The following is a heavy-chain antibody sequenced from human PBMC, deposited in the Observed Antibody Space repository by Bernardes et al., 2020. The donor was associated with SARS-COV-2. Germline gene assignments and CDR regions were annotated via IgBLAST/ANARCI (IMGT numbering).Heavy chain of an antibody. Sequence: ASVKVSCKASGYTFTGYYMHWVRQAPGQGLEWMGWINPNSGGTNYAQKFQGWVTMTRDTSISTAYMELSRLRSDDTAVYYCARGEEQLAAYYYYGMDVWGQGTTVTVSS. V-gene: IGHV1-2*04. D-gene: IGHD6-6*01. J-gene: IGHJ6*02. CDR2: INPNSGGT. CDR1: GYTFTGYY. CDR3: ARGEEQLAAYYYYGMDV.